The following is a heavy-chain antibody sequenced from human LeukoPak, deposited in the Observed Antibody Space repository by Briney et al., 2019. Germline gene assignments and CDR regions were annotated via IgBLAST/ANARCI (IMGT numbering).Heavy chain of an antibody. D-gene: IGHD6-6*01. CDR3: AKDHTPCCSTSLKEDYMDV. CDR1: GYTFTSYD. V-gene: IGHV1-8*03. J-gene: IGHJ6*03. Sequence: ASVKVSCKASGYTFTSYDINWVRQATGQGLEWMGWMNPNSGNTGYAQKFQGRVTITRNTSISTAYMELSSLRSEDTAVYYCAKDHTPCCSTSLKEDYMDVWGKGSTVTVSS. CDR2: MNPNSGNT.